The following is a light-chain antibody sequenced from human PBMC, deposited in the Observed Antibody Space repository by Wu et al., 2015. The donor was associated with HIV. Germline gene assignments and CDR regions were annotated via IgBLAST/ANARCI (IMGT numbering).Light chain of an antibody. Sequence: EVVLTQSPGTLSLSPGERATVSCRASQTVSNTWLAWYQQKPGQAPRLLFYDASTRATGVPARFSGSGSGTEFTLTISSLQSEDFAVYYCQQYNDWPPITFGQGTRLQIK. J-gene: IGKJ5*01. CDR1: QTVSNT. V-gene: IGKV3-15*01. CDR2: DAS. CDR3: QQYNDWPPIT.